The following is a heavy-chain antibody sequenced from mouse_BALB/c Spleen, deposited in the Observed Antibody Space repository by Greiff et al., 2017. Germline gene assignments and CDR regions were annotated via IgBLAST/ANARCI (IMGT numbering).Heavy chain of an antibody. V-gene: IGHV5-12-2*01. CDR1: GFTFSSYT. D-gene: IGHD2-4*01. J-gene: IGHJ4*01. CDR2: ISNGGGST. CDR3: ARLKDYDSFMDY. Sequence: EVKLVESGGGLVQPGGSLKLSCAASGFTFSSYTMSWVRQTPEKRLEWVAYISNGGGSTYYPDTVKGRFTISRDNAKNTLYLQMSSLKSEDTAMYYCARLKDYDSFMDYWGQGTSVTVSS.